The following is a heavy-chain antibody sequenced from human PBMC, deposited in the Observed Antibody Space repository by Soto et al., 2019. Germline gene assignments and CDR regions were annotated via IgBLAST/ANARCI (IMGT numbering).Heavy chain of an antibody. CDR1: GFTFSSYG. V-gene: IGHV3-33*01. CDR2: IWYDGSNK. Sequence: GGSLRLSCAASGFTFSSYGMHWVRQAPGKGLEWVAVIWYDGSNKYYADSVKGRFTISRDNSKNTLYLQMNSLRAEDTAVYYCAREPVAGDAFDIWGQGTMVTVSS. J-gene: IGHJ3*02. D-gene: IGHD6-19*01. CDR3: AREPVAGDAFDI.